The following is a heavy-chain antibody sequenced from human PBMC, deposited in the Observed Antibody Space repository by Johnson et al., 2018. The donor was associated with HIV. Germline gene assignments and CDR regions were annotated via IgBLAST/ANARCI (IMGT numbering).Heavy chain of an antibody. CDR3: AAERYCSGGSCPRDDAFDI. J-gene: IGHJ3*02. V-gene: IGHV3-30*03. Sequence: QVQLVESGGGVVQPGRSLRLSCAASGFTFSSYGMHWVRQAPGKGLEWVAVISYDGSNKYYAEYVKGRFTISRDNSKNTRYLQMKSLRAEDTAVDYCAAERYCSGGSCPRDDAFDIWGQGTMVTVSS. CDR1: GFTFSSYG. D-gene: IGHD2-15*01. CDR2: ISYDGSNK.